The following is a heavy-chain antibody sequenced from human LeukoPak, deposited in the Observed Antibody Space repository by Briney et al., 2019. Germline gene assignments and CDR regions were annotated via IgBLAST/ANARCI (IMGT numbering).Heavy chain of an antibody. D-gene: IGHD3-3*01. CDR3: ARVRHDFWGAREVPFYYYMDV. V-gene: IGHV3-23*01. Sequence: SPSGDILYYADSVKGQFTISRDNFKNTVYLQMSSLRAEDTAVYYCARVRHDFWGAREVPFYYYMDVWGKGTTVTVSS. CDR2: SPSGDIL. J-gene: IGHJ6*03.